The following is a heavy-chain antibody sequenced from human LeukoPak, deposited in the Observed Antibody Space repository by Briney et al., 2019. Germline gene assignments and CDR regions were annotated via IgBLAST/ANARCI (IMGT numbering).Heavy chain of an antibody. J-gene: IGHJ5*02. V-gene: IGHV4-4*07. CDR3: ATGLAGNYDFNCFDP. Sequence: PSETLSLTCTVSGGPISTNYWTWIRQPAGRGLEWIGRVSASGNTRYNPSLESRVTMSVDTSKNQFSLGLTSVTAADTGVYFCATGLAGNYDFNCFDPWGQGTLVTVSS. CDR2: VSASGNT. CDR1: GGPISTNY. D-gene: IGHD1-7*01.